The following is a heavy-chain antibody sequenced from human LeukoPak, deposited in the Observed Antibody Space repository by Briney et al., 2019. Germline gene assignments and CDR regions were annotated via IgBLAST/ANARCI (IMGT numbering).Heavy chain of an antibody. Sequence: GSLRLSCAASGFTFSSYAMSWVRQAPGKGLEWVSAISGSGGSTYYADSVKGRFTISRDNSKNTLYLQMNSLRAEDTAVYYCAKDPLARYYGSGNQNWFDPWGQGTLVTVSS. J-gene: IGHJ5*02. V-gene: IGHV3-23*01. CDR2: ISGSGGST. D-gene: IGHD3-10*01. CDR1: GFTFSSYA. CDR3: AKDPLARYYGSGNQNWFDP.